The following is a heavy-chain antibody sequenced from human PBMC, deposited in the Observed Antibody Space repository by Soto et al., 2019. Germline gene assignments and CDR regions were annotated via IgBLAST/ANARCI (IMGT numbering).Heavy chain of an antibody. CDR2: VYYSGGA. D-gene: IGHD2-21*01. V-gene: IGHV4-39*01. J-gene: IGHJ5*01. CDR3: GRVVEGATRHTDFDS. CDR1: GVSIHNSHSF. Sequence: SETLSLTCSVSGVSIHNSHSFWGWIRQPPGNGLEFIANVYYSGGAHYNPSFKSRVTISVDTATNQVSLRMSSVTAADTAVYFCGRVVEGATRHTDFDSWGQGTLVTDS.